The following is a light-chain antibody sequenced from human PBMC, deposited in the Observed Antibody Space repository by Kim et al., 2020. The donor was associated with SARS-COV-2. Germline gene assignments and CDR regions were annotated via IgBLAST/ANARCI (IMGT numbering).Light chain of an antibody. J-gene: IGLJ3*02. CDR3: CSYAGSYTWV. CDR1: SSDVGGYNY. CDR2: DVS. Sequence: LTQPRSVSGSPGQSVTISCTGTSSDVGGYNYVSWYQQHPGKAPKLMIYDVSKRPSGVPDRFSGSKSGNTASLTISGLQAEDEADYYCCSYAGSYTWVFGGGTQLTVL. V-gene: IGLV2-11*01.